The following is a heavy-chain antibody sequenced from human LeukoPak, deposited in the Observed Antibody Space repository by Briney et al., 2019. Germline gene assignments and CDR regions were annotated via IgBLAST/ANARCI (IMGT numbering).Heavy chain of an antibody. V-gene: IGHV4-34*01. CDR2: INHSGST. J-gene: IGHJ5*02. CDR1: GGSFSGYF. CDR3: ARDLLRWFDP. Sequence: SETLSLTCAVNGGSFSGYFWSWIRQPPGKGLEWIGEINHSGSTYYNPSLKSRVTISVDTSKNQFSLKLSSVTAADTAVYYCARDLLRWFDPWGQGTLVTVSS.